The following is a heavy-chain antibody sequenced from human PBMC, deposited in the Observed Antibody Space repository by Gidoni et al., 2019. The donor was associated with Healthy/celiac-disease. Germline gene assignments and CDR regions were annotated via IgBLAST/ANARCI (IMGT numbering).Heavy chain of an antibody. CDR3: AKEGQDDYGDYSGYFDY. Sequence: QVQLVESGGGVVQPGRSLRLSCAAPGFTFSRYGMHWVRQAPGKGLGWVAVISYDGSNKYYADSVKGRFTISRDNSKNTLYLQMNSLRAEDTAVYYCAKEGQDDYGDYSGYFDYWGQGTLVTVSS. J-gene: IGHJ4*02. CDR1: GFTFSRYG. CDR2: ISYDGSNK. D-gene: IGHD4-17*01. V-gene: IGHV3-30*18.